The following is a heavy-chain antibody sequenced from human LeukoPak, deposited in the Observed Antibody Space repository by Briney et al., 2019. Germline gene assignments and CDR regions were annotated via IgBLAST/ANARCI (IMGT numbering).Heavy chain of an antibody. Sequence: GASVKVSCKASGYTFTSYAMHWVRQAPGQRLEWMGRINAGNGNTKYSQKFQGRVTITRDTSASTAYMELSSLRSEDTAVYYCAREPIGDYYYYGMDVWGQGTTVTVSS. CDR1: GYTFTSYA. D-gene: IGHD2/OR15-2a*01. CDR3: AREPIGDYYYYGMDV. V-gene: IGHV1-3*01. CDR2: INAGNGNT. J-gene: IGHJ6*02.